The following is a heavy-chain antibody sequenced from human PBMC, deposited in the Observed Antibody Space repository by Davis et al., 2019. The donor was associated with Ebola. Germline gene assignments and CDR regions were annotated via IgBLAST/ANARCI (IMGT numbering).Heavy chain of an antibody. D-gene: IGHD2-2*01. CDR2: IKSKTDGGTT. J-gene: IGHJ6*04. CDR1: GFTFSNFG. V-gene: IGHV3-15*01. CDR3: TTDGGDIVVVPAAMVYYGMDV. Sequence: GESLKISCAASGFTFSNFGMHWVRQAPGKGLEWVGRIKSKTDGGTTDYAAPVKGRFTISRDDSKNTLYLQMNSLKTEDTAVYYCTTDGGDIVVVPAAMVYYGMDVWGKGTTVTVSS.